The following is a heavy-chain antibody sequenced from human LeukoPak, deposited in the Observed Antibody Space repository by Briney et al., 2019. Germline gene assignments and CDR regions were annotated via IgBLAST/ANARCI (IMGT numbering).Heavy chain of an antibody. CDR2: IYYSGST. CDR1: GGSISSSSYY. CDR3: ARTVGGDRKQGFDY. J-gene: IGHJ4*02. Sequence: SETLSLTCTVSGGSISSSSYYWGWIRQPPGKGLEWIGSIYYSGSTYHNPSLKSRVTISVDTSKNQFSLKVNSVTAADTAVYYCARTVGGDRKQGFDYWGQGTLVTVSS. D-gene: IGHD1-26*01. V-gene: IGHV4-39*01.